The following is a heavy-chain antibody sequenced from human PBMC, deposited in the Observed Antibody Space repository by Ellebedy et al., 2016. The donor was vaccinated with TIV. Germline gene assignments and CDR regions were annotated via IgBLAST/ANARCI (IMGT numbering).Heavy chain of an antibody. CDR1: GDSISSGTYS. D-gene: IGHD2-2*01. Sequence: SETLSLXXAVSGDSISSGTYSWSWIRQPPGKGLEWIGYISQSGTTNSNPSLKSRVTILIDRSRNQFSLKLSSVTAADTAVYYCAGETCSSISCWVYYGMDVWGQGTTVTVSS. CDR2: ISQSGTT. J-gene: IGHJ6*02. CDR3: AGETCSSISCWVYYGMDV. V-gene: IGHV4-30-2*01.